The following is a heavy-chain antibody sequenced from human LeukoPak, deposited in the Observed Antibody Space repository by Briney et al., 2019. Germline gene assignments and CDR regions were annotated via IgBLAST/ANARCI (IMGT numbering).Heavy chain of an antibody. CDR3: ALYYGSGSAWRYLQH. D-gene: IGHD3-10*01. V-gene: IGHV3-11*01. Sequence: KPGGSLRLSCAASGFTFSDYYMSWIRQAPGKGLEWVSYISSSGSTIYYADSVKGRFTISRDNAKNSLCLQMNSLRAEDTAVYYCALYYGSGSAWRYLQHWGQGTLVTVSS. J-gene: IGHJ1*01. CDR2: ISSSGSTI. CDR1: GFTFSDYY.